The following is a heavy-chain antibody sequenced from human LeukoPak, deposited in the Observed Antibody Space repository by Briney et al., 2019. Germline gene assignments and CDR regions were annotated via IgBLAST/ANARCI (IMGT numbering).Heavy chain of an antibody. CDR2: LSGSGITT. D-gene: IGHD6-19*01. J-gene: IGHJ4*01. V-gene: IGHV3-23*01. CDR3: AKGIYSSGWSYFDY. CDR1: GFTFSNSA. Sequence: GGSLRLSCAASGFTFSNSAMSWVRQAPGKGLEWVSTLSGSGITTYYADSVQGRFTISRDNSKNTLYLQMNSLRAEDTAVYYCAKGIYSSGWSYFDYWGHGTLVTVSS.